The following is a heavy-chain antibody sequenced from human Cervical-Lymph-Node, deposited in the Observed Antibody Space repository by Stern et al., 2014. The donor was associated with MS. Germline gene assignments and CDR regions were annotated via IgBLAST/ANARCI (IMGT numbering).Heavy chain of an antibody. J-gene: IGHJ4*02. CDR3: ARGRGGNYRYYFDY. V-gene: IGHV3-21*01. D-gene: IGHD4-23*01. Sequence: VQLVESGGGLVKPGGSLRLSWAASGFTFSSYSMNWVRQAPGKGLEWVASISSGGSYIYYADSLKGRFTISRDNAKNSLYLQMNSLRAEDTAVYYCARGRGGNYRYYFDYWGQGTLVTVSS. CDR1: GFTFSSYS. CDR2: ISSGGSYI.